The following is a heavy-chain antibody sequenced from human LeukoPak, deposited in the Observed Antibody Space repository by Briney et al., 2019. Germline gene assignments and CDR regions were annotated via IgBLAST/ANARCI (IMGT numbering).Heavy chain of an antibody. CDR2: IYYSGST. Sequence: SETLSLTCTVSGGSISSYYWSWIRQPPGKGLEWIGYIYYSGSTNYNPSLKSRVTISVDTSKNQFSLKLSSVTAADTAVYYCARGRPSVYKGYCSGGSCYSGFDYWGQGTLVTVSS. D-gene: IGHD2-15*01. V-gene: IGHV4-59*12. J-gene: IGHJ4*02. CDR3: ARGRPSVYKGYCSGGSCYSGFDY. CDR1: GGSISSYY.